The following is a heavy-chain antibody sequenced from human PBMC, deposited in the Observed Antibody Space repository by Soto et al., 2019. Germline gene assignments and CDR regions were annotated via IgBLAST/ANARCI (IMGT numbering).Heavy chain of an antibody. J-gene: IGHJ4*02. V-gene: IGHV4-59*12. CDR2: IYYSGST. D-gene: IGHD3-10*01. Sequence: SETLSLTCTVSGGSISSYYWSWIRQPPGKGLEWIGYIYYSGSTNYNPSLKSRVTISVDTSKNQFSLKLSSVTAADTSVYYCATERSIGALDYWGQGTLVTVS. CDR1: GGSISSYY. CDR3: ATERSIGALDY.